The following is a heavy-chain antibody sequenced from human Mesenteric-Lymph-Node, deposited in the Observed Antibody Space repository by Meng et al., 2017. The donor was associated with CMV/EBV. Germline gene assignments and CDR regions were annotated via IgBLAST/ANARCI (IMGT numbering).Heavy chain of an antibody. J-gene: IGHJ2*01. V-gene: IGHV3-9*03. CDR2: IDSSGASV. CDR3: AKDTSRDYNDGWYFDV. CDR1: GFTFDDFA. D-gene: IGHD4-11*01. Sequence: GGSLRLSCSASGFTFDDFAMHWVRLVPKKGLEWVSGIDSSGASVDYADSVRGRFTMSRDNAKNSLYLQMNGLGAEDMALYFCAKDTSRDYNDGWYFDVWGRGTLVTVSS.